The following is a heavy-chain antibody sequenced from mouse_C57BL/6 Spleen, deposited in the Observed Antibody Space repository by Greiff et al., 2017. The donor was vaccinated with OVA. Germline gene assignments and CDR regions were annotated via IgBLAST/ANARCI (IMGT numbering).Heavy chain of an antibody. J-gene: IGHJ4*01. CDR1: GYTFTSYW. CDR3: ARRYYSNPSYAMDY. Sequence: QVQLQQPGAELVMPGASVKLSCKASGYTFTSYWMHWVKQRPGQGLEWIGEIDPSDSYTNYNQKFKGKSTLTVDKSSSTAYMQLSSLTSEDSAVYYCARRYYSNPSYAMDYWGQGTSVTVSS. V-gene: IGHV1-69*01. D-gene: IGHD2-5*01. CDR2: IDPSDSYT.